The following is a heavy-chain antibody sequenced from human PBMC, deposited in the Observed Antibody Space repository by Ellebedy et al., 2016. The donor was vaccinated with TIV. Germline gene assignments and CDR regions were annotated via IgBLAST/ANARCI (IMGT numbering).Heavy chain of an antibody. V-gene: IGHV3-7*01. D-gene: IGHD3-10*02. J-gene: IGHJ5*02. CDR1: GFTFSSEW. CDR3: AGIADVRFDP. CDR2: IKQDESAK. Sequence: GESLKISCAASGFTFSSEWMSWVRQAPGKGLEWVANIKQDESAKYYLDSVKGRFTISRDNAKSSLYLKMNSLRPEDTAVYYCAGIADVRFDPWGQGTLVSVSS.